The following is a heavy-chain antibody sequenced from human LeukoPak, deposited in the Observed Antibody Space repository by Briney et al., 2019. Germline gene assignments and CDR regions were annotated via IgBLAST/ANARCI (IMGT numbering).Heavy chain of an antibody. Sequence: GGSLRLSCAASGFSFSDCWMNWVRQAPGKGLEWVANIKKDGSEKYYLDSVKGRFTISRDNAKNSLYLQMNSLRDEDTAVYYCASSGSYRFDYWGQGTLVTVSS. CDR1: GFSFSDCW. D-gene: IGHD1-26*01. V-gene: IGHV3-7*02. CDR2: IKKDGSEK. CDR3: ASSGSYRFDY. J-gene: IGHJ4*02.